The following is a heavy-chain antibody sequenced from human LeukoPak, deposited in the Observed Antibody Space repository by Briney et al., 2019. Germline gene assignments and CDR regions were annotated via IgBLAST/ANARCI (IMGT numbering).Heavy chain of an antibody. V-gene: IGHV4-39*01. CDR3: ARQAPTSSSWYVAAQRGRYYFDY. CDR2: IYYSGST. J-gene: IGHJ4*02. CDR1: GGSISSSSYY. Sequence: PSETLSLTCTVSGGSISSSSYYWGWIRQPPGNGVEWIGSIYYSGSTYYNPSLKSRVTISVDTSKNQFSLKLSSVTAADTAVYYCARQAPTSSSWYVAAQRGRYYFDYWGQGTLVTVSS. D-gene: IGHD6-13*01.